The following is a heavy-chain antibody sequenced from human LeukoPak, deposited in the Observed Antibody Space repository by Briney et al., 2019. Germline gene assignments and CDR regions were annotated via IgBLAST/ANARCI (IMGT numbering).Heavy chain of an antibody. CDR2: INHSGST. CDR1: GGSFSGYY. CDR3: ARENSSSSRAFDY. D-gene: IGHD6-6*01. J-gene: IGHJ4*02. V-gene: IGHV4-34*01. Sequence: SETLSLTCAVYGGSFSGYYWSWIRQPPGKGLEWIGEINHSGSTNYNPSLKSRVTMSVDTSKNQFSLKLSSMTAADTAVYYCARENSSSSRAFDYWGQGALVTVSS.